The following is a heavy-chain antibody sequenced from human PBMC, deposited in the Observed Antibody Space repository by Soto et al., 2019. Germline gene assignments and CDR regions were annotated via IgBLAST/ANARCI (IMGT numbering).Heavy chain of an antibody. Sequence: PGGSLRLSCAASGFIFSNYAIHWVRQAPGKGLDWVALISYDGNDKYYADSVKGRSTIPRDHSMNTLYLQMNSLRVDDTAMYYCARAPNRLGGFWFDPWGQGTLVTVSS. CDR3: ARAPNRLGGFWFDP. J-gene: IGHJ5*02. V-gene: IGHV3-30-3*01. D-gene: IGHD1-26*01. CDR2: ISYDGNDK. CDR1: GFIFSNYA.